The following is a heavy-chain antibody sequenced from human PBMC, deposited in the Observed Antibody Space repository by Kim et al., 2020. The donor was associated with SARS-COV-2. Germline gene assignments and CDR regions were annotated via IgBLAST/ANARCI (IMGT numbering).Heavy chain of an antibody. J-gene: IGHJ6*02. V-gene: IGHV3-11*06. CDR3: ARQGYSSSSGTYYYDGLDV. D-gene: IGHD6-6*01. Sequence: KGRITISRDNAKKSLYLQMNSLRAEDTAVYYCARQGYSSSSGTYYYDGLDVWGQGTTVTVSS.